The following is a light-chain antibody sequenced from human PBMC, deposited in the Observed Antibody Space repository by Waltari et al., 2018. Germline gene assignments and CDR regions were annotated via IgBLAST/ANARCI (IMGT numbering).Light chain of an antibody. Sequence: EIVLTQSPGTLSLSPGERATLSCRASQTFSNNYLAWYQQKPGQAPRLLVHVISIRAAGIQDRFSGIGSGTDFTLTISSLEPEDFGVYYCQQYTSSPWTFGQGTKVEI. V-gene: IGKV3-20*01. CDR3: QQYTSSPWT. CDR2: VIS. CDR1: QTFSNNY. J-gene: IGKJ1*01.